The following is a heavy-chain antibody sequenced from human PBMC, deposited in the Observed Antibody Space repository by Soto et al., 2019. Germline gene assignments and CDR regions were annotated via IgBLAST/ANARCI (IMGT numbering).Heavy chain of an antibody. J-gene: IGHJ4*02. V-gene: IGHV1-8*01. D-gene: IGHD6-19*01. Sequence: QVQLVQSGAEVKKPGASVKVSCKASGYTFTSYDIYWMRQGTGQRLEWMGWMNPNSGYTGYAQKFRGRVTMTRDTSIRTAYMELSSLRSDDTAVYYCARGGSGWDDFWGQGTLVTVSS. CDR3: ARGGSGWDDF. CDR1: GYTFTSYD. CDR2: MNPNSGYT.